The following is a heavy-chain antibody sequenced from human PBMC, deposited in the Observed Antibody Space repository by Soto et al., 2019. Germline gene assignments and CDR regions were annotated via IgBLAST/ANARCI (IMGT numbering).Heavy chain of an antibody. CDR2: IYYSGST. CDR3: ARVPPRRFLEDYGMDV. V-gene: IGHV4-31*11. D-gene: IGHD3-3*01. J-gene: IGHJ6*02. CDR1: GGSISSGGYY. Sequence: PSETLSLTCAVSGGSISSGGYYWSWIRQHPGKGLERIGYIYYSGSTYYNPSLKSRVTISVDTSENQFSLKLSSVTAADTAVYYCARVPPRRFLEDYGMDVWGQGTTVTVSS.